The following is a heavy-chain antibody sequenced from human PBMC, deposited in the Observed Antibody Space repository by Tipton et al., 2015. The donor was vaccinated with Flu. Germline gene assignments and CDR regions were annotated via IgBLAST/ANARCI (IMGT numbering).Heavy chain of an antibody. D-gene: IGHD6-19*01. CDR3: ARVSSSGWWYFDL. V-gene: IGHV4-39*07. CDR2: IYYSGNT. J-gene: IGHJ2*01. CDR1: GGSISSSSYY. Sequence: TLSLTCTVSGGSISSSSYYWGWIRQPPGKGLEWIGSIYYSGNTYYNPSLKSRVTISVDTSKNQFSLKLSSVTAADTAVYYCARVSSSGWWYFDLWGRGTLVTVSS.